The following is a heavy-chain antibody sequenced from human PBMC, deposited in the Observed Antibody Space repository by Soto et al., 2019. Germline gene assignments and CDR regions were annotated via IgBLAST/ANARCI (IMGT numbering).Heavy chain of an antibody. J-gene: IGHJ3*01. D-gene: IGHD3-10*01. V-gene: IGHV2-5*02. CDR1: GFSLSASGVG. CDR2: VFCDDDK. Sequence: QITMRESGPSLVKPTQTLTLTCSFSGFSLSASGVGVGWIRPPPGKALEWLALVFCDDDKFYSPPLQSRLTITKDTSKNQVVLTVTNIYPVDTATYYCAHSSPDGSFDVGGQGTMVTVSS. CDR3: AHSSPDGSFDV.